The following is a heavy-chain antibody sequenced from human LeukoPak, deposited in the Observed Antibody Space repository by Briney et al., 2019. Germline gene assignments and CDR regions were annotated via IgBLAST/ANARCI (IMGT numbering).Heavy chain of an antibody. Sequence: KPSETLSLTCTVSGYSISSGYYWSWIRQPPGKGLEWIGEINHSGSTNYNPSLKSRVTISVDTSKNQFPLKLSSVTAADTAVYYCASQRWPTRAFDIWGQGTMVTVSS. J-gene: IGHJ3*02. V-gene: IGHV4-38-2*02. D-gene: IGHD5-24*01. CDR1: GYSISSGYY. CDR3: ASQRWPTRAFDI. CDR2: INHSGST.